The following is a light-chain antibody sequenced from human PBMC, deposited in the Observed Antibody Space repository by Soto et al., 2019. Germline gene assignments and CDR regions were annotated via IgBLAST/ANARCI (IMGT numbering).Light chain of an antibody. CDR2: GAS. CDR1: QSVSSSY. J-gene: IGKJ4*01. CDR3: QQYGSSLGVT. V-gene: IGKV3-20*01. Sequence: GLKMSPGALSLSPEERATLSCRASQSVSSSYLAWYQQKPGQAPRLLIYGASSRATGIPDRFSGSGSGTDFTLTISRLEPEDFAVYYCQQYGSSLGVTFGGRTKVDIK.